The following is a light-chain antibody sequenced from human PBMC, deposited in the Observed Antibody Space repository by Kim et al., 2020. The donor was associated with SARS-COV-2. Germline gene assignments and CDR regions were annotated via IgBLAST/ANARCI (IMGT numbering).Light chain of an antibody. Sequence: SVSPGEEATLSCRASQSVSNNLAWYQQKPGQAPRLLIYGASTRATGIPARFSGSGSGTEFILTISSLQSEDFAIYYCQEYNNWPVFGQGTKVDIK. J-gene: IGKJ1*01. V-gene: IGKV3-15*01. CDR2: GAS. CDR1: QSVSNN. CDR3: QEYNNWPV.